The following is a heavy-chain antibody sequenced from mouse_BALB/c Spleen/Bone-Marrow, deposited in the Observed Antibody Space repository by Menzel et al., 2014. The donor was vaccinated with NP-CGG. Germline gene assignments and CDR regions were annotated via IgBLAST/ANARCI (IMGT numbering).Heavy chain of an antibody. V-gene: IGHV14-3*02. J-gene: IGHJ2*01. Sequence: VQLQQSGAELVKPGASVKLSCTASGFNIKDTYMHWVKQRPEQGLEWIGRIDPANGNTKYDPKFQGKATITADTSSNTAYLQLSNLTSEDTAVYYCASYVYGYYFDYWGQGTTLTVSS. D-gene: IGHD2-2*01. CDR1: GFNIKDTY. CDR3: ASYVYGYYFDY. CDR2: IDPANGNT.